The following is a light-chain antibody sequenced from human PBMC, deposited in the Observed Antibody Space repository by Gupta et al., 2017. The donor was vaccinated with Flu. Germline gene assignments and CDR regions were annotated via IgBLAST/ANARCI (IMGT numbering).Light chain of an antibody. CDR2: EVS. J-gene: IGKJ2*01. CDR3: MQTKQLPQST. CDR1: ESLLHTDGKTY. Sequence: EIVMTQTPLSLSVTPGQPASISCKSSESLLHTDGKTYLYWFLQKPGQSPQVLIYEVSDRFSGVPNRFSGSGSGTEFTLEISRGEAEDVGLYYCMQTKQLPQSTFGQGTKMEIK. V-gene: IGKV2D-29*02.